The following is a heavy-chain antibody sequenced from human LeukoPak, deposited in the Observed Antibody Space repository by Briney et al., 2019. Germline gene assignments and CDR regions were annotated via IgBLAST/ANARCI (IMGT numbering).Heavy chain of an antibody. CDR1: GGYFSGYY. CDR3: AREREAGGFYY. D-gene: IGHD3-16*01. J-gene: IGHJ4*02. Sequence: SETLSLTCAVYGGYFSGYYWSWIRQPPGKGLEWIGEINHSGSTNYNPSLKSRVTISVDTSKNQFSLKLSSVTAADTAVYYCAREREAGGFYYWGQGTLVTVSS. CDR2: INHSGST. V-gene: IGHV4-34*01.